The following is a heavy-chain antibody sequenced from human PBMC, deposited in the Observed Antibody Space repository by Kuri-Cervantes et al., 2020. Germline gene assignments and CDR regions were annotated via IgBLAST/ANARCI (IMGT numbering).Heavy chain of an antibody. J-gene: IGHJ3*02. CDR1: GYSITSGFH. V-gene: IGHV4-38-2*01. D-gene: IGHD2-2*01. Sequence: SETLSLTCAVSGYSITSGFHWGWIRQSPGQGLEWIGRISREGATYYNPSVESRVSISIDTPKNQFSLKLSSVTAADTAVYYCARQMVLRKTVVVPAVRRAFDIWGQGTMVTVSS. CDR3: ARQMVLRKTVVVPAVRRAFDI. CDR2: ISREGAT.